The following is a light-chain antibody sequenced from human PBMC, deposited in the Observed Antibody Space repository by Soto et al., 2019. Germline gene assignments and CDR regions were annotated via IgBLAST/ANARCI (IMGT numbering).Light chain of an antibody. J-gene: IGLJ3*02. Sequence: QSALTQPRSVSGSRGQSVTISCTGTSSDVGGYNYVSWYQQHPGKAPKLMIYDVTKRPSGVPDRFSASKFGNTASLTISGLQAEDEADYYCCSCTSTSVPWAFGGGTKVTVL. CDR2: DVT. CDR1: SSDVGGYNY. V-gene: IGLV2-11*01. CDR3: CSCTSTSVPWA.